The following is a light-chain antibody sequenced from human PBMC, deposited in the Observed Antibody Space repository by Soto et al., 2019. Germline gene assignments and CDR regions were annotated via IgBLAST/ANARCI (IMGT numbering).Light chain of an antibody. CDR2: GAS. CDR3: QQHGSFPVT. CDR1: QSLSNSN. J-gene: IGKJ3*01. Sequence: EIVLTQSPGTLSLSPGERAILSCRASQSLSNSNLAWYQHKPGQAPTLLISGASTRATGVPDRFSGSGSGTDFTLTISRLEPEDFALYYCQQHGSFPVTFGPGTKVDIK. V-gene: IGKV3-20*01.